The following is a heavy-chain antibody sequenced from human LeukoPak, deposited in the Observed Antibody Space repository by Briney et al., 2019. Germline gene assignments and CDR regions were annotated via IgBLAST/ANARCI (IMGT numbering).Heavy chain of an antibody. J-gene: IGHJ6*04. Sequence: GRSLRLSCAASGFTFSSYGMHWVRQAPGKGLEWVAVISYDGSNKYYADSVKGRFTISRDNAKNSLYLQMNSLRAEDTAVYYCARDPIRVWGKGTTVTISS. CDR1: GFTFSSYG. V-gene: IGHV3-30*03. CDR3: ARDPIRV. D-gene: IGHD3-10*01. CDR2: ISYDGSNK.